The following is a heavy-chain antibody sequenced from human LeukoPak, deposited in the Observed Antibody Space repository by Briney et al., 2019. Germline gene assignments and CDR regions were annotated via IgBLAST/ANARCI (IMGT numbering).Heavy chain of an antibody. Sequence: ASVKVSCKASGYTFTGYYMHWVRQAPGQGLEWMGWINPNSGGTNYAQKFQGRVTMTRDTSISTAYMELSRLRSDDTAVYYCARDGLIAAAGTNWFDPWRQGTLVTVSS. V-gene: IGHV1-2*02. CDR3: ARDGLIAAAGTNWFDP. D-gene: IGHD6-13*01. CDR1: GYTFTGYY. CDR2: INPNSGGT. J-gene: IGHJ5*02.